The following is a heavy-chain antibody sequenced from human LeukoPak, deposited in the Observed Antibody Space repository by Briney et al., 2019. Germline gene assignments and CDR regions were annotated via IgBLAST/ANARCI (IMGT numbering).Heavy chain of an antibody. Sequence: ASVKVSCKASGYTFTSYDINWVRQATGQGLEWMGWKNTNSGRTGFAQKFQGRLTMTTDTSISTAYMELSSLTSEDTAVYYCARGGRGHIVVVPAALWFDPWGQGTLVTVSS. CDR3: ARGGRGHIVVVPAALWFDP. J-gene: IGHJ5*02. CDR1: GYTFTSYD. V-gene: IGHV1-8*01. D-gene: IGHD2-2*01. CDR2: KNTNSGRT.